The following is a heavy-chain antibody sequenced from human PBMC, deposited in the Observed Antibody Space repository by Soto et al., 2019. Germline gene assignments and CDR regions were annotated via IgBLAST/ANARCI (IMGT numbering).Heavy chain of an antibody. CDR3: ARGGYPSIDY. D-gene: IGHD1-26*01. Sequence: PSDTLSLTCTVSGGSISSYYWSWIRQPPGKGLEWIGSFFYSGSTNYNPSLKSRVTISVDTSKNQFSLKLNSVTAAHTTVYYGARGGYPSIDYWGQRTLVT. CDR1: GGSISSYY. V-gene: IGHV4-59*07. J-gene: IGHJ4*02. CDR2: FFYSGST.